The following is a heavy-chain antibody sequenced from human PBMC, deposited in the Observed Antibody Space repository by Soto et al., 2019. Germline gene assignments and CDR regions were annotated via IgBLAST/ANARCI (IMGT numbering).Heavy chain of an antibody. CDR1: GGSFSAYY. CDR3: ARVPLDFSCSSTSCRESNWFDP. J-gene: IGHJ5*02. V-gene: IGHV4-31*02. Sequence: SETLSLTCAVYGGSFSAYYWSWVRQHPGKGLEWIGYIYYSGSTYYNPSLKSRVTISVDTSKNQFSLKLSSVTAADTAVYYCARVPLDFSCSSTSCRESNWFDPWGQGTLVTVSS. D-gene: IGHD2-2*01. CDR2: IYYSGST.